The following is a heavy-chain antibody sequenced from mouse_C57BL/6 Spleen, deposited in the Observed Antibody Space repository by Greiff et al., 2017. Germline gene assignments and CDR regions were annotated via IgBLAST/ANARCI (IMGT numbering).Heavy chain of an antibody. CDR3: ARKNYGSSSRYFDV. CDR2: IHPNSGST. D-gene: IGHD1-1*01. J-gene: IGHJ1*03. CDR1: GYTFTSYW. V-gene: IGHV1-64*01. Sequence: VQLQQPGAELVKPGASVKLSCKASGYTFTSYWMHWVKQRPGQGLEWIGMIHPNSGSTNYNEKFTSKATLTVDKSSSTAYMQLSSLTSEDSAVYYCARKNYGSSSRYFDVWGTGTTVTVSS.